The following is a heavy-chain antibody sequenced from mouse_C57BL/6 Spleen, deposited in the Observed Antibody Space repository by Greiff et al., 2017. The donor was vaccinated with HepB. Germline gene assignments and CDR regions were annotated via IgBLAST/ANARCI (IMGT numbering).Heavy chain of an antibody. CDR1: GYTFTDYY. J-gene: IGHJ1*03. Sequence: EVQLQQSGPELVKPGASVKISCKASGYTFTDYYMNWVKQSHGKSLEWIGDINPNNGGTSYNQKFKGKATLTVDKSSSTAYMELRSLTSEDSAVYYCARDLDFDVWGTGTTVTVSS. CDR2: INPNNGGT. CDR3: ARDLDFDV. V-gene: IGHV1-26*01.